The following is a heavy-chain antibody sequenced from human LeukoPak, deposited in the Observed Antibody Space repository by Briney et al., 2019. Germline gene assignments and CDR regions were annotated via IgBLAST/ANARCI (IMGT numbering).Heavy chain of an antibody. CDR1: GGTFSSYA. Sequence: GASVKVSCKASGGTFSSYAISWVRRAPGQGLEWMGGIIPIFGTANYAQKFQGRVTITTDGSTSTAYMELSSLRSEDTAVYYCARDIRPYYYDSSGYPTPAKYFDYWGQGTLVTVSS. CDR3: ARDIRPYYYDSSGYPTPAKYFDY. CDR2: IIPIFGTA. V-gene: IGHV1-69*05. D-gene: IGHD3-22*01. J-gene: IGHJ4*02.